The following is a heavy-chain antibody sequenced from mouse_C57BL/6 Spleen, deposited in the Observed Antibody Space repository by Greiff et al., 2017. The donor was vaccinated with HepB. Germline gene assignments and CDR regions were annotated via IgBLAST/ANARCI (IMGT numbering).Heavy chain of an antibody. CDR2: ISDGGSYT. D-gene: IGHD1-1*01. Sequence: EVKLVESGGGLVKPGGSLKLSCAASGFTFSSYAMSWVRQTPEKRLEWVATISDGGSYTYYPDNVKGRFTISRGNAKNNLYLQMSHLKSEDTAMYYCARDYYGSSYYFDYWGQGTTLTVSS. J-gene: IGHJ2*01. CDR3: ARDYYGSSYYFDY. CDR1: GFTFSSYA. V-gene: IGHV5-4*01.